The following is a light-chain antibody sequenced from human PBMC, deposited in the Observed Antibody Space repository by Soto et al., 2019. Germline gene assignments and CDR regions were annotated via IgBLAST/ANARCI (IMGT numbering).Light chain of an antibody. Sequence: EKVMTQSPATLSVSPGERATLSCRASPNVNSNLVWYQQKPGQAPRLLIYGASTRATGIPARFSGSAFGTEFTLTIRSLQSEDFAVYYCQQCDDWPLTFGGGTKVEIK. CDR3: QQCDDWPLT. V-gene: IGKV3-15*01. J-gene: IGKJ4*01. CDR1: PNVNSN. CDR2: GAS.